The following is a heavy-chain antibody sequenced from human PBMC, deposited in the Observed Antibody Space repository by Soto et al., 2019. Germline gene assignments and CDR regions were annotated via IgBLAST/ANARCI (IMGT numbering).Heavy chain of an antibody. D-gene: IGHD6-13*01. J-gene: IGHJ6*02. V-gene: IGHV3-30*18. CDR1: GFTFSSYG. CDR3: AKDRMSLSNKGYSSRWFYYYYGMDV. Sequence: SLRLSCAASGFTFSSYGMHWVRQAPGKGLEWVAVISYDGSNKYYADSVKGRFTISRDNSKNTLYLQMNSLRAEDTAVYYCAKDRMSLSNKGYSSRWFYYYYGMDVWGQGTTVTVSS. CDR2: ISYDGSNK.